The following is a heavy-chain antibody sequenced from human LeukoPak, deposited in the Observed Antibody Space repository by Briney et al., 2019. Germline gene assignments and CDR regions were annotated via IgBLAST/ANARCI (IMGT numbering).Heavy chain of an antibody. Sequence: ASETLSLTCTVSGVSISSSDYYWGWLRQPKEKGLEWIVAISSSGSTYYNPSLKSLITISVDSSKNQFSLKLSSVTAADTAVYYCARRTSNPVGAIVYWGQGTLVTVSS. D-gene: IGHD1-26*01. CDR2: ISSSGST. V-gene: IGHV4-39*01. J-gene: IGHJ4*02. CDR3: ARRTSNPVGAIVY. CDR1: GVSISSSDYY.